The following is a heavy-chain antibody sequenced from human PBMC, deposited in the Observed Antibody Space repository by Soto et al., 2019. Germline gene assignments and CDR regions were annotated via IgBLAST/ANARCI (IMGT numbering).Heavy chain of an antibody. J-gene: IGHJ6*02. V-gene: IGHV1-3*04. Sequence: ASVKVSCKASGYTFTTYPIHWVRQAPGQRPEWMGWINTGNGYTRYSRRFQGRVTITRDTSGNREYLELSSLRFEHTAVYYCARDTRYYDFWRGYAHRSGMDVWGQGITVTVSS. CDR3: ARDTRYYDFWRGYAHRSGMDV. CDR2: INTGNGYT. D-gene: IGHD3-3*01. CDR1: GYTFTTYP.